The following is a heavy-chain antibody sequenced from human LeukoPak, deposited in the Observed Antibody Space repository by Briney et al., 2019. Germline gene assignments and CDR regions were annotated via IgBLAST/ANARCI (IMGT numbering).Heavy chain of an antibody. D-gene: IGHD3-22*01. CDR1: GGSISSSNW. J-gene: IGHJ4*02. CDR3: ARGRNDSSGYYLLGFDY. Sequence: SETLSLTCAVSGGSISSSNWWSWVRQPPGKGLEWIGEIYHSGSTNYNPSLKSRVTISVDTSKNQFSLKLSSVTAADTAVYYCARGRNDSSGYYLLGFDYWGQGTLVTVSS. CDR2: IYHSGST. V-gene: IGHV4-4*02.